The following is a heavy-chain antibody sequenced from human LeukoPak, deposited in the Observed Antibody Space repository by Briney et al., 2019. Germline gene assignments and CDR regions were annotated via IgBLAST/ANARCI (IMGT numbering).Heavy chain of an antibody. D-gene: IGHD3-10*01. J-gene: IGHJ5*02. CDR1: GGSISSSNW. CDR3: ARPVVEEDGSGRIHNWFDP. Sequence: SGTLSLACAVSGGSISSSNWWSWVRQPPGKGLEWIGEIYHSGSTNYNPSLKSRVTISVDKSKNQFSLKLSSVTAADTAVYYCARPVVEEDGSGRIHNWFDPWGQGTLVTVSS. CDR2: IYHSGST. V-gene: IGHV4-4*02.